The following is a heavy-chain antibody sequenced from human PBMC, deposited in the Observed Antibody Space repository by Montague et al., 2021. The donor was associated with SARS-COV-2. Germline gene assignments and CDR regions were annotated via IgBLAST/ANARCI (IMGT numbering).Heavy chain of an antibody. Sequence: SETLSLTCSVSGYSISTGYYWGWFRHPPGKGLEGSVSIYHGNIRHSSNAHYNPSLPSRVTIPVDSSKNQLTLELSSVTGADTAVYYCAKGPGPYGDNSGGWHWGPGIPVIVSS. V-gene: IGHV4-38-2*02. J-gene: IGHJ4*02. D-gene: IGHD4-23*01. CDR3: AKGPGPYGDNSGGWH. CDR2: IYHGNIRHSSNA. CDR1: GYSISTGYY.